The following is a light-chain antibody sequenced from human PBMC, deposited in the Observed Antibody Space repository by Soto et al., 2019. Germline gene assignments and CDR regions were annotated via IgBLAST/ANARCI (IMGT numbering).Light chain of an antibody. J-gene: IGLJ1*01. CDR1: SSDVGSDNL. Sequence: ALTQPASVSGSPGQWITISCTGTSSDVGSDNLVSWYQHHPGKAPKLIIYEVNQRPSGVSNRFSGSKSGNTASLTISGLQAEDEADYFCCSYAGTRTYLFGTGTKVTVL. V-gene: IGLV2-23*02. CDR3: CSYAGTRTYL. CDR2: EVN.